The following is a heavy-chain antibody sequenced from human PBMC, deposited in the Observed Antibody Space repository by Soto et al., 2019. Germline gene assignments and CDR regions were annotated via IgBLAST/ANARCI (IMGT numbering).Heavy chain of an antibody. CDR1: GFTVSSNY. V-gene: IGHV3-53*01. CDR2: IYSGGST. CDR3: ASSYGSSWLDY. Sequence: PGGSLRLSCAASGFTVSSNYMSWVRQAPGKGLEWVSVIYSGGSTYYADSVKGRFTISRDNSKNTLYLQMNSLRAEDTAVYYCASSYGSSWLDYWGQGTLVTVSS. D-gene: IGHD6-13*01. J-gene: IGHJ4*02.